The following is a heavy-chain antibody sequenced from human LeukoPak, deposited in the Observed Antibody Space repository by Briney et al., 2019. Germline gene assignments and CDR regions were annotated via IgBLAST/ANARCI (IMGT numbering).Heavy chain of an antibody. CDR3: ARDLLSVDNYDALDI. D-gene: IGHD5-12*01. J-gene: IGHJ3*02. CDR1: GATFGSHS. CDR2: IVPMFGTD. V-gene: IGHV1-69*13. Sequence: SVKVSCKASGATFGSHSISWVRQAPGQGLEWMGGIVPMFGTDVYAQRFQGRVTVTADESTTTAYMELISLTSEDTAIYYCARDLLSVDNYDALDIWGQGTMVTVSS.